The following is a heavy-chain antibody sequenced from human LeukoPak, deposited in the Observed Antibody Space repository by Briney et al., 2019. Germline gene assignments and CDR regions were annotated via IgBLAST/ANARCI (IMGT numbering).Heavy chain of an antibody. D-gene: IGHD6-13*01. Sequence: KPGGSLRLSCAASGFTFSSYAMSWVRQAPGKGLEWVSSISSSSSSYIYYADSVKGRFTTSRDNAKNSLYLQMNSLRAEDTAVYYCARERGYSSSWQSEPFDYWGQGTLVTVSS. CDR1: GFTFSSYA. J-gene: IGHJ4*02. CDR3: ARERGYSSSWQSEPFDY. CDR2: ISSSSSSYI. V-gene: IGHV3-21*01.